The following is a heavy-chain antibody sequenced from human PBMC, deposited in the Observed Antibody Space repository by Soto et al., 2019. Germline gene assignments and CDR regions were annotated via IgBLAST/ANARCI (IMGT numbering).Heavy chain of an antibody. D-gene: IGHD3-10*01. CDR3: ARFPFGDNFDYYGMVV. CDR2: IYHIGST. Sequence: QVQLWESGPGLVKPSGTLSLTCAVSGGSISSNHWWNWVRQSPGKGLEWIGEIYHIGSTNDNLSPKRRITMSVDKSKNQFSLRLNSVTAADTATYVCARFPFGDNFDYYGMVVWGQGTKVTVSS. CDR1: GGSISSNHW. J-gene: IGHJ6*02. V-gene: IGHV4-4*02.